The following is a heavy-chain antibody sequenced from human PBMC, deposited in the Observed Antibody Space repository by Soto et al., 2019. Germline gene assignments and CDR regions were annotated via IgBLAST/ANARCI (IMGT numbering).Heavy chain of an antibody. J-gene: IGHJ5*02. D-gene: IGHD3-3*01. Sequence: ASVKFSCKASGYNFNIYGINWVRQAPGQGLELMGWISAYDGKTTYAEKFQGRVTMTTDASTSTAYMELRSLRSDDTAVYYCARDPHEYWTSYWFDPWGQGTPVTVSS. CDR2: ISAYDGKT. V-gene: IGHV1-18*01. CDR3: ARDPHEYWTSYWFDP. CDR1: GYNFNIYG.